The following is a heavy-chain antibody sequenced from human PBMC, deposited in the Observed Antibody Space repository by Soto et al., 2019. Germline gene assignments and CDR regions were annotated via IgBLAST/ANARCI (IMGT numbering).Heavy chain of an antibody. CDR2: INAGNGNT. CDR3: AREGSSVPDYSYGMDV. J-gene: IGHJ6*01. V-gene: IGHV1-3*01. Sequence: QLVQSGAEVKKPGASVKVSCKASGYTFTSYAMHWVRQAPGQRLEWIGWINAGNGNTKYSQKYQGRVTITRDTSGSTAYMELSSLRSEDRAVYDCAREGSSVPDYSYGMDVWGQGTTVTVSA. D-gene: IGHD3-10*01. CDR1: GYTFTSYA.